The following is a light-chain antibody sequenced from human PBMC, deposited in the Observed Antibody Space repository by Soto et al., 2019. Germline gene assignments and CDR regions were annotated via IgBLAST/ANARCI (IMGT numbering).Light chain of an antibody. CDR2: DAS. V-gene: IGKV3-15*01. CDR1: QSVSSN. Sequence: EIVMTQSPATLSMSPGERATLSCRASQSVSSNLAWYQQKPGQAPRLLIYDASTRAAGIQARFSGSGSGTDFTLTISSLQSEEFAVYYCQQYNNWPPWTFGQGTKVEIK. J-gene: IGKJ1*01. CDR3: QQYNNWPPWT.